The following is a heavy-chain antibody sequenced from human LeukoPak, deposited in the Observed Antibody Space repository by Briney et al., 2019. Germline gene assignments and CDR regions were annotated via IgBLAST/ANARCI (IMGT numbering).Heavy chain of an antibody. J-gene: IGHJ4*02. D-gene: IGHD2-2*03. CDR2: INHSGST. Sequence: SETLSLTCAVYGGSFSGYYRSWIRQPPRKGLEWIGEINHSGSTNYNPSLKSRVTISVDTSKNQFSLKLSSVTAADTAVYYCAREGVGLDIGDYWGQGTLVTVSS. CDR1: GGSFSGYY. CDR3: AREGVGLDIGDY. V-gene: IGHV4-34*01.